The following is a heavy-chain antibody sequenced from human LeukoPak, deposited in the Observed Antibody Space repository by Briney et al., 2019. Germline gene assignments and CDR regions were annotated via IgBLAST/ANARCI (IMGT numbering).Heavy chain of an antibody. V-gene: IGHV3-11*04. CDR2: ISTSSSTI. CDR3: ARDHGSYPDY. J-gene: IGHJ4*02. Sequence: GGSLRLSCAASGFTLSDYYLTWIRQAPGKGLEWVSYISTSSSTIYYADSVKGRFTISRDNAKNSLYLQMNSLRAEDTAVYYCARDHGSYPDYWGQGTLVTVSS. CDR1: GFTLSDYY. D-gene: IGHD1-26*01.